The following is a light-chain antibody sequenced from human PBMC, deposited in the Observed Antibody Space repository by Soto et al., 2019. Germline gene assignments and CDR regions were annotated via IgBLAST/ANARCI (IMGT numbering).Light chain of an antibody. Sequence: EVVLTQSPAMLSVSPGERATLACRTIQSVGNNLAWYQQKPGHAPRLLMDVAFIRAPGLPVRLRGTGYGTEFTLTISGLQSDDVALYYCQKYDKWPYTFGQGTQLETK. V-gene: IGKV3-15*01. J-gene: IGKJ2*01. CDR3: QKYDKWPYT. CDR2: VAF. CDR1: QSVGNN.